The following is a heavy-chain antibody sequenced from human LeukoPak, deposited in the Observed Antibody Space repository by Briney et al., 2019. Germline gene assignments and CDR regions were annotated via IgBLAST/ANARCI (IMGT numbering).Heavy chain of an antibody. J-gene: IGHJ4*02. CDR1: GFTFKTYA. CDR3: AKDAQGLVRGGIYFDF. CDR2: MSGSGSST. Sequence: DPGGSLRLSCAASGFTFKTYAMNWVRQVPGKGPEWVSSMSGSGSSTDYEDSVKGRFTISRDNSKNTLYLQMNSLRAEDTALYYCAKDAQGLVRGGIYFDFWGQGSLVTVSS. V-gene: IGHV3-23*01. D-gene: IGHD6-19*01.